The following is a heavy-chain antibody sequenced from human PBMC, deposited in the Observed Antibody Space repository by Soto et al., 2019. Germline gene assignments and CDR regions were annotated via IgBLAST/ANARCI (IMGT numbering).Heavy chain of an antibody. Sequence: QVHLQQWGAGLLKPSETLSLTRAVYGESFIGYYWTWIRQPPGKGLEWIGEINHRGSTNYNPSLKSRVTISIDPSKNQFSLKLTSVTAADTSVYYCARTDIVTTNWFDPWGQGTLVTVSS. CDR1: GESFIGYY. J-gene: IGHJ5*02. CDR3: ARTDIVTTNWFDP. D-gene: IGHD5-12*01. CDR2: INHRGST. V-gene: IGHV4-34*02.